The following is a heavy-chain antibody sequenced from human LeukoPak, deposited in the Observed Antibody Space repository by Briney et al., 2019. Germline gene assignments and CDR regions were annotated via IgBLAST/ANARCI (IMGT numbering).Heavy chain of an antibody. CDR2: INDNGAGT. CDR1: GFTFSSYA. CDR3: ATGLVGASDY. V-gene: IGHV3-23*01. Sequence: GGSLRLSCAASGFTFSSYAMSWVRQAPGKGLKWVSTINDNGAGTYYADSVKGRSTISRDNSYNTVSLQMNSLRDEDTGVYYCATGLVGASDYWGQGTLVTVSS. J-gene: IGHJ4*01. D-gene: IGHD1-26*01.